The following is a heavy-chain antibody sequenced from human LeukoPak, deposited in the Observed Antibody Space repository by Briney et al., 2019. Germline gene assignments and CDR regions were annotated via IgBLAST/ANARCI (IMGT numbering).Heavy chain of an antibody. J-gene: IGHJ4*02. V-gene: IGHV1-69*13. CDR3: ARVNGDPAAGGY. CDR2: IIPIFGTA. CDR1: GGTFSSYA. D-gene: IGHD4-17*01. Sequence: ASVKVSCKASGGTFSSYAISWVRQAPGQGLEWMGGIIPIFGTANYAQKFQGRVTITADESTSTAYMELSSLRSEDTAVYYCARVNGDPAAGGYWGQGTLVTVSS.